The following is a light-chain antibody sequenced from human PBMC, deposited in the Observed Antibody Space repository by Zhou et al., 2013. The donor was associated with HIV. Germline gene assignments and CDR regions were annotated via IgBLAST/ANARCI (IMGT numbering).Light chain of an antibody. CDR3: QQFNSYPRT. CDR1: QGIGYS. Sequence: DIQMTQSPSSLSASVGDRVTITCRASQGIGYSLAWYQQKPGKVPKLLIYTASILLSGVPSRFSGMRSGTDFTLTISSLQPEDFATYYCQQFNSYPRTFGQGTKLEIK. J-gene: IGKJ2*01. CDR2: TAS. V-gene: IGKV1-27*01.